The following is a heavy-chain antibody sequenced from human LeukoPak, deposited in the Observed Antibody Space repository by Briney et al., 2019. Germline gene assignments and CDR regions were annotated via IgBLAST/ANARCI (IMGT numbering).Heavy chain of an antibody. D-gene: IGHD1-26*01. CDR1: GGSISSYY. Sequence: ASETPPLTCTVSGGSISSYYWSWIRQPPGKGLEWIGHISYSGTTSYNPSLKSRVTISADTSKNRFSLKLNSVTAPDTAVYYCARHSSGSYSSLDSWGQGTLVTVSS. V-gene: IGHV4-59*08. J-gene: IGHJ4*02. CDR3: ARHSSGSYSSLDS. CDR2: ISYSGTT.